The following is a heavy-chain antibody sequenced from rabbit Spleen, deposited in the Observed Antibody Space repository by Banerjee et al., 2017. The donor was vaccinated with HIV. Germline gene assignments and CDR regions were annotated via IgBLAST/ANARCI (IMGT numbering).Heavy chain of an antibody. Sequence: QEQLVESGGGLVQPEGSLTLTCTASGFSFSSSYYMCWVRQAPGKGLEWIACIYGGTSDTTYYASWAKGRFTISRTSSTTVTLQMTSLTVADTATYFCARATYSDSGHGRGYRLWGPGTLVTVS. CDR1: GFSFSSSYY. CDR3: ARATYSDSGHGRGYRL. D-gene: IGHD1-1*01. V-gene: IGHV1S45*01. J-gene: IGHJ4*01. CDR2: IYGGTSDTT.